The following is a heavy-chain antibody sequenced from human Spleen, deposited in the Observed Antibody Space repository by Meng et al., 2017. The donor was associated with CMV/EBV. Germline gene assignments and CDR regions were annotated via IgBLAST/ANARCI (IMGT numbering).Heavy chain of an antibody. CDR3: AAGNHFDH. CDR1: GFTFSSYA. V-gene: IGHV3-23*01. J-gene: IGHJ4*02. Sequence: GESLKISCAASGFTFSSYAMTWVRQAPGKGLEWVSAISGSGGSTYYADSVKGRFTISRDNTKNSLYLQMNSLRAEDTAVYYCAAGNHFDHWGQGSPVTVSS. D-gene: IGHD4-23*01. CDR2: ISGSGGST.